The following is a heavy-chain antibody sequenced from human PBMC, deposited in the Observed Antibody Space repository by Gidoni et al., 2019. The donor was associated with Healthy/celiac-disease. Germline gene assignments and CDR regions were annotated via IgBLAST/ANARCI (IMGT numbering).Heavy chain of an antibody. Sequence: QLQLQESCPGLGKPSETLSRTCTVSGGSISSSSYYWGWSRQPPGKGLEWIGSIYYSGSTYYNPSLKSRVTISVDTSKNQFSLKLSSVTAADTAVYYCARLGAVAGFDYWGQGTLVTVSS. CDR2: IYYSGST. CDR3: ARLGAVAGFDY. J-gene: IGHJ4*02. V-gene: IGHV4-39*01. CDR1: GGSISSSSYY. D-gene: IGHD6-19*01.